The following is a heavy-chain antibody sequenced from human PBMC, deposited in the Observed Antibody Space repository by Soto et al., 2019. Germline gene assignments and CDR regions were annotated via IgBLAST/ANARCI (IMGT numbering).Heavy chain of an antibody. CDR3: ARQVGRGSGSYYLDY. CDR1: GFTFSMYW. Sequence: EVQLVESGGGLVQPGGSLRLSCAASGFTFSMYWMHWVRQAPGKGLLWVSRINGDGTDTTYADSVKDRFTISRDNAKNTVYLQMNGLRAEATAVYYCARQVGRGSGSYYLDYWGQETLVTVSS. J-gene: IGHJ4*02. D-gene: IGHD3-16*01. CDR2: INGDGTDT. V-gene: IGHV3-74*03.